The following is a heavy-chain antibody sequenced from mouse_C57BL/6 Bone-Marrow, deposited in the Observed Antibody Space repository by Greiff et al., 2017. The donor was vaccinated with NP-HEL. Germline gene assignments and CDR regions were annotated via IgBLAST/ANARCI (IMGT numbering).Heavy chain of an antibody. CDR3: ARWLNWGFDY. J-gene: IGHJ2*01. CDR1: GYTFTDYY. D-gene: IGHD4-1*01. Sequence: EVKLQESGPVLVKPGASVKMSCKASGYTFTDYYMNWVKQSHGKSLEWIGVINPYNGGTSYNQKFKGKATLTVDKSSSTAYMELNSLTSEDSAVYYCARWLNWGFDYWGQGTTLTVSS. V-gene: IGHV1-19*01. CDR2: INPYNGGT.